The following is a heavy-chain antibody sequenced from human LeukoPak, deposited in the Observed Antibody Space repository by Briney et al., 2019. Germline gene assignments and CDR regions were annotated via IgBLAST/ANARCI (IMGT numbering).Heavy chain of an antibody. V-gene: IGHV4-59*01. J-gene: IGHJ4*02. Sequence: PSETLSLTCTVSGGSISSYYWSWIRQPPGKGLEWIGYIYYSGSTNYNPSLKSRVTISVDTSKNQFSLKLSSVTAADTAVYYCARHVNIVATAPFFDYWGQGTLVTVSS. D-gene: IGHD5-12*01. CDR2: IYYSGST. CDR1: GGSISSYY. CDR3: ARHVNIVATAPFFDY.